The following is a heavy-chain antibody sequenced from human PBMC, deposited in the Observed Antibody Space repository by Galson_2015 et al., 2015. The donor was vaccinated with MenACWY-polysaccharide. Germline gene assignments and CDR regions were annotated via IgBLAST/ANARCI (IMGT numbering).Heavy chain of an antibody. Sequence: SLRLSCGASGFSFSSYTLNWVRQAPGKGLEWVSSISYSSNSIYYADSVKGRFTISRDNAGNSVYLLMNSLRAEDTAVYYCGRVSGHFYYYDSGDLKQGPSDMWGRGTMVTVSS. J-gene: IGHJ3*02. D-gene: IGHD3-16*01. V-gene: IGHV3-21*01. CDR1: GFSFSSYT. CDR2: ISYSSNSI. CDR3: GRVSGHFYYYDSGDLKQGPSDM.